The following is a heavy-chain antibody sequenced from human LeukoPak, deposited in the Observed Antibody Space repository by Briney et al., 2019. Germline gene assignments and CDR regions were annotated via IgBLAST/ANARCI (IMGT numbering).Heavy chain of an antibody. V-gene: IGHV3-21*01. D-gene: IGHD3-22*01. CDR1: GFTFSSYS. CDR2: ISSSSSYI. J-gene: IGHJ4*02. Sequence: PGGSLRLSCAASGFTFSSYSMNWVRQAPGKGLEWVSSISSSSSYIYYADSVKGRFTISRDNSKNTLYLQMNSLRAEDTAVYYCARESYYDSSGYYSFDYWGQGTLVTVSS. CDR3: ARESYYDSSGYYSFDY.